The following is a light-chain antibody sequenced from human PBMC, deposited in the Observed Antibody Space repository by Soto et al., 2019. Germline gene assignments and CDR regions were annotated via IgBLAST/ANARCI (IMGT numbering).Light chain of an antibody. V-gene: IGKV3-11*01. CDR1: QTLANY. CDR2: DAS. Sequence: EVVLTQSPATLSLSPGERATLSCRASQTLANYLAWYQQRPGQAPRLLIYDASNRATGIPARFSGSGSGTDCTLTISSLEPEDSAVYYCQQRSDSYTFGQGTTLESK. J-gene: IGKJ2*01. CDR3: QQRSDSYT.